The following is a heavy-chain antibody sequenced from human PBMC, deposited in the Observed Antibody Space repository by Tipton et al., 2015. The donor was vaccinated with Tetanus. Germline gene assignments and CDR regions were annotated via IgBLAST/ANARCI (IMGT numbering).Heavy chain of an antibody. V-gene: IGHV4-34*01. J-gene: IGHJ4*02. D-gene: IGHD6-19*01. Sequence: TLSLTCAVYGGSFSGYYWSWIRQPPGKGLEWIGEINHSGSTNYNPSLKSRVTISVDTSKNQFSLKLSSATAADTAVYYCAKGMRYISGGVDYWGQGTLVTVSS. CDR1: GGSFSGYY. CDR3: AKGMRYISGGVDY. CDR2: INHSGST.